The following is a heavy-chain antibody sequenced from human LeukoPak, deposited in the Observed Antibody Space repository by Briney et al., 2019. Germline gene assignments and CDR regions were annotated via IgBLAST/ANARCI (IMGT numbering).Heavy chain of an antibody. V-gene: IGHV3-21*01. CDR1: GFTFSSYS. D-gene: IGHD4-11*01. Sequence: PGGSLRLSCAASGFTFSSYSMNWIRQAPGKGLEWVSSISSSTSYIYYADSVKGRFTISRDNAKNLLYLQMNSLRDEDTAVYYCARSNGNFDYWGQGTLVTVSS. CDR2: ISSSTSYI. J-gene: IGHJ4*02. CDR3: ARSNGNFDY.